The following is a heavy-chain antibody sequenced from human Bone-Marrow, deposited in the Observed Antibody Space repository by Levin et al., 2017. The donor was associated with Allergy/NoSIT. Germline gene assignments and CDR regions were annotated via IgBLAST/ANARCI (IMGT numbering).Heavy chain of an antibody. CDR1: GGSISSGGYH. CDR2: IYYSGST. CDR3: AREDGSTFDS. J-gene: IGHJ4*02. D-gene: IGHD5-24*01. V-gene: IGHV4-31*03. Sequence: PSETLSLTCTVSGGSISSGGYHWSWIRQHAGRGLEWIGYIYYSGSTYYNPSLKSRAMISLDTSKNQFSLKVTSATAADAAVYYCAREDGSTFDSWGQGTLVTVSS.